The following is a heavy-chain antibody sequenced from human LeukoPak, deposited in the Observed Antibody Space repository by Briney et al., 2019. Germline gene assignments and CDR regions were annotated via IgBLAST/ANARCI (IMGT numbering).Heavy chain of an antibody. CDR1: GFTFSRYG. Sequence: GGSLRLSCAASGFTFSRYGMNWVRQAPGKGLEWVSYISSSGTTIYYADSVKGRFTISRDNADNSLFLQMNRLRDEDTAVYYCAKIAGTYSPDYWGRGTLVTVSS. D-gene: IGHD1-26*01. CDR3: AKIAGTYSPDY. V-gene: IGHV3-48*02. CDR2: ISSSGTTI. J-gene: IGHJ4*02.